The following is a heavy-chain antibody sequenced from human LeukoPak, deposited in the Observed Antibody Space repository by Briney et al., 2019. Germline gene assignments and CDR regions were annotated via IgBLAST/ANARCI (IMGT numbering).Heavy chain of an antibody. V-gene: IGHV3-33*01. CDR3: ARRYSGYEGETYFDY. Sequence: GGSLRLSCAASGFTFSSYGMHWVRQAPGKGLEWVAVIWYDGSNKYYADSVRGRFTISRDNSKNTLYLQMNSLRAEDTAVYYCARRYSGYEGETYFDYWGQGTLVTVSS. CDR2: IWYDGSNK. CDR1: GFTFSSYG. J-gene: IGHJ4*02. D-gene: IGHD5-12*01.